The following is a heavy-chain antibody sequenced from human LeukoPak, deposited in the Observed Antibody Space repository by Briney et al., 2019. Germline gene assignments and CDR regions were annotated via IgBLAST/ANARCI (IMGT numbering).Heavy chain of an antibody. CDR1: GFTFSSYS. Sequence: GGSLRLSCAASGFTFSSYSMNWVRQAPGKGLEWVSYISSSSSTIYYADSVKGRFTISRDNAKNSLYLQMNSLRDEDTAVYYCARDPPPDYYDSSPSPDYWGQGTLVTVSS. CDR3: ARDPPPDYYDSSPSPDY. J-gene: IGHJ4*02. CDR2: ISSSSSTI. D-gene: IGHD3-22*01. V-gene: IGHV3-48*02.